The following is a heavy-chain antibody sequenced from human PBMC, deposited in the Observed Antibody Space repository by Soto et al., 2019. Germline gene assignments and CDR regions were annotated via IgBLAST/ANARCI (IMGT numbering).Heavy chain of an antibody. CDR1: GGTFNTYT. CDR2: FIPILDMA. J-gene: IGHJ4*02. D-gene: IGHD2-21*01. Sequence: QVQVVQSGAEVKKPASSVKVSCKPSGGTFNTYTVNWVRLAPGHGLEWMGRFIPILDMANYAQKFQDRVTITADRSTFTAYMDLNSLTSDDTAVYYCAITYCRDNSCPRDFDFWGPGTLVTVSS. CDR3: AITYCRDNSCPRDFDF. V-gene: IGHV1-69*02.